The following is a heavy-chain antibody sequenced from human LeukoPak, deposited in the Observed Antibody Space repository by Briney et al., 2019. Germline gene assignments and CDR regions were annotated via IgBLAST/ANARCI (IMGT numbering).Heavy chain of an antibody. CDR3: ARARRYCSSTSCYEDWFDP. J-gene: IGHJ5*02. CDR2: IYYSGST. Sequence: SETLSLTCTVSGGSISSGGYYWSWIRQHPGKGLEWIGYIYYSGSTYYNPSLKSRVTISVDTSKNQFSLKLSSVTAADTAVYYCARARRYCSSTSCYEDWFDPWGQGTLVTVSS. CDR1: GGSISSGGYY. V-gene: IGHV4-31*03. D-gene: IGHD2-2*01.